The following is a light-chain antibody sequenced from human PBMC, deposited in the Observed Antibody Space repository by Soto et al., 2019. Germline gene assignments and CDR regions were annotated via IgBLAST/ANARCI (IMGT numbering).Light chain of an antibody. CDR2: EVT. CDR3: SSYAGDYPLYV. Sequence: QSALTQPPSASGSPGQSVTISCTGTSSDVGGYNYVSWYQHHPGKAPKLLIYEVTKRPSGVPDRFSGSKSANTASLTVSGLQAVDEADSFCSSYAGDYPLYVFGTGTKVTVL. V-gene: IGLV2-8*01. J-gene: IGLJ1*01. CDR1: SSDVGGYNY.